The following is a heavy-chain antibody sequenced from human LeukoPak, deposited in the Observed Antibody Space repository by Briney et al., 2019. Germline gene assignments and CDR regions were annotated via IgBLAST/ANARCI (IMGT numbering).Heavy chain of an antibody. J-gene: IGHJ4*02. CDR3: AKAFDYDGLRGEGGSFDC. V-gene: IGHV3-13*01. CDR1: GFNFSKND. Sequence: PGGSLRLSCVASGFNFSKNDMHWARQTTERRLEWVSAIGVSGDTYYADPVKGRFTISRENGKNSVYLQMNSLRAGDTAVYFCAKAFDYDGLRGEGGSFDCWGQGALVTVSS. CDR2: IGVSGDT. D-gene: IGHD4-23*01.